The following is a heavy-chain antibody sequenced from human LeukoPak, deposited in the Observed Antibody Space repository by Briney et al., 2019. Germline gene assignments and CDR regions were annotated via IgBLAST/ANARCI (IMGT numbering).Heavy chain of an antibody. CDR3: ARRTGRVRGFKSKYYYYYMDV. D-gene: IGHD3-10*01. J-gene: IGHJ6*03. CDR1: GYTFTSYD. Sequence: GASVKVSCKASGYTFTSYDINWVRQAPGQGLEWMGWMNPNIGNTGYAQKFQGRVTMTRNTSISTAYMELSSLRSEDTAVYYCARRTGRVRGFKSKYYYYYMDVWGKGTTVTISS. V-gene: IGHV1-8*01. CDR2: MNPNIGNT.